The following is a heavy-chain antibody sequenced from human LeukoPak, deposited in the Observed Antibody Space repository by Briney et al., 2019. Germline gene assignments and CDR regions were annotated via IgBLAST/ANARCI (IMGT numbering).Heavy chain of an antibody. CDR3: ARGDGSSPGTNFDY. V-gene: IGHV4-34*01. J-gene: IGHJ4*02. CDR2: INHSGST. CDR1: GGSFSGYY. D-gene: IGHD1-26*01. Sequence: SETLSLTCAVYGGSFSGYYWSWIRQPPGKGLEWIGEINHSGSTNYNPSLKSRVTISVDTSKNQFSLKLSSVTAADTAVYYCARGDGSSPGTNFDYWGQGTLVTVSS.